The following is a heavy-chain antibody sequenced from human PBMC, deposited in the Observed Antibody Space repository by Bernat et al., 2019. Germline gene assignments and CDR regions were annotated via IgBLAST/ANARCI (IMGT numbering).Heavy chain of an antibody. J-gene: IGHJ4*02. CDR1: GFTFSSYA. V-gene: IGHV3-30-3*01. CDR3: AKDSLLRFLECPGDY. Sequence: QVQLVESGGGVVQPGRSLRLSCAASGFTFSSYAMHWVRQAPGKGLEWVAVISYDGSNKYYADSVKGRFTISRDNSKNTLYLQMNSLRAEDTAVYYCAKDSLLRFLECPGDYWGQGTLVTVSS. CDR2: ISYDGSNK. D-gene: IGHD3-3*01.